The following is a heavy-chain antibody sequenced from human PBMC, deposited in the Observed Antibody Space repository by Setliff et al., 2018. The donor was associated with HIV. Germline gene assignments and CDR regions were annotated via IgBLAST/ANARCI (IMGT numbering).Heavy chain of an antibody. J-gene: IGHJ6*02. CDR1: GGTFSSHA. CDR2: VIPILRVA. CDR3: ARKLVVVAPTVDYFGMDV. V-gene: IGHV1-69*10. Sequence: ASVKVSCKASGGTFSSHAITWVRQAPGQGLEWMGEVIPILRVARYAQRFQDRVSITADKSSTTSYMELSSLKSEDTAVYYCARKLVVVAPTVDYFGMDVWGQGTTVTVSS. D-gene: IGHD2-15*01.